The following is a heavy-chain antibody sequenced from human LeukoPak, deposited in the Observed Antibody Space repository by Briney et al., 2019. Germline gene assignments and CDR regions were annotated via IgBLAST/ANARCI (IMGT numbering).Heavy chain of an antibody. Sequence: PGGSLRLSCAASGFTFSSYGMHWVRQAPGKGLEWVAFIRYDGSNKYYADSVKGRFTISRDNSKNTLYLQMNSLRAEDTAVYYCAKDKDIAAAGYYFDYWGQGTLVTVSS. CDR2: IRYDGSNK. CDR3: AKDKDIAAAGYYFDY. V-gene: IGHV3-30*02. D-gene: IGHD6-13*01. CDR1: GFTFSSYG. J-gene: IGHJ4*02.